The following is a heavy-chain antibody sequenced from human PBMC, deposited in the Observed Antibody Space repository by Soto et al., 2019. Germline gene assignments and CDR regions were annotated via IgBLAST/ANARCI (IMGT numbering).Heavy chain of an antibody. D-gene: IGHD3-16*01. Sequence: EAQLVESGGDLVQPGGSLRLSCVASGLTFSDHYMDWVRQAPGKGLEWVARKRNKVNGDTTEYAASVQGRFTISREDSENSLFLQMNSLKTEDTAVYYCTITFGGVLRFWGQGTLVTVSS. CDR1: GLTFSDHY. V-gene: IGHV3-72*01. J-gene: IGHJ4*02. CDR3: TITFGGVLRF. CDR2: KRNKVNGDTT.